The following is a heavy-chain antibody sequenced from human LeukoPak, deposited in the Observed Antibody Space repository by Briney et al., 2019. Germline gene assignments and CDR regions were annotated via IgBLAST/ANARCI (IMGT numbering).Heavy chain of an antibody. J-gene: IGHJ4*02. CDR1: GFTFSSYA. CDR2: ISGSGGST. V-gene: IGHV3-23*01. CDR3: AKGGSGWYRFDY. D-gene: IGHD6-19*01. Sequence: GGSLRLSCAASGFTFSSYAMSWVRQAPGKGLEWVSAISGSGGSTYFADSVKGRFTISRDNSKNTLYLQMNSLRAEDTAVYYCAKGGSGWYRFDYWGQGTLVTVSS.